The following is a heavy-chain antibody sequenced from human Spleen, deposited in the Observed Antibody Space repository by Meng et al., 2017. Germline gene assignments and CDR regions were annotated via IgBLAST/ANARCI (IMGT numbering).Heavy chain of an antibody. Sequence: SETLSLTCTVSGGSISSYYWSWIRQPPGKGLEWIGYIYYSGSTNYNPSLKSRVTISVDTSKNQFSLKLSSVTAADTAVYYCARLRFLEWLLYETEYYFDYWGQGTLVTVSS. D-gene: IGHD3-3*01. CDR3: ARLRFLEWLLYETEYYFDY. CDR1: GGSISSYY. V-gene: IGHV4-59*01. CDR2: IYYSGST. J-gene: IGHJ4*02.